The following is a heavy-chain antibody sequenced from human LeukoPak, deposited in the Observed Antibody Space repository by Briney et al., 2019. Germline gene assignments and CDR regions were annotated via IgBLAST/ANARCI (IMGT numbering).Heavy chain of an antibody. D-gene: IGHD3-3*01. J-gene: IGHJ3*02. CDR2: IYHSGST. Sequence: SETLSLTCAVSGGSISSSNWWSWVRQPPGKGLEWIGEIYHSGSTNYNPSLKSRVTISVDTSKNQFSLKLSSVTAADTAVYYCARVYYDFWSGYEYDAFDIWGQGTMVTVSS. V-gene: IGHV4-4*02. CDR1: GGSISSSNW. CDR3: ARVYYDFWSGYEYDAFDI.